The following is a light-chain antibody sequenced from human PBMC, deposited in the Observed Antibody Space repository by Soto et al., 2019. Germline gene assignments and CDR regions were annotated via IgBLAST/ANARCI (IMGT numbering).Light chain of an antibody. CDR1: SSNIGSNT. V-gene: IGLV1-44*01. Sequence: QSVLNQPPSASGTPGQRVTISCSGSSSNIGSNTVNWYQQLPGTAPKLLIFSNSQRPSGVPDRFSGSKSGTSASLAISGLQSEDEADYYCAAWDDSLNGPIFGGGTKVTVL. J-gene: IGLJ2*01. CDR2: SNS. CDR3: AAWDDSLNGPI.